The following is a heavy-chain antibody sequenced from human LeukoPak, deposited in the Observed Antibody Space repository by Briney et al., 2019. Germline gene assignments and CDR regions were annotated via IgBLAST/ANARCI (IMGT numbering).Heavy chain of an antibody. Sequence: GASVKVSCKASGYTFTSYGISWVRQAPGQGLEWMGWISAYNGNTNYAQKLQGRVTMTTDTSTSTAYMELRSLRSDDTAVYYCASTYSSSPAYYMDVWGKGTTVTISS. CDR1: GYTFTSYG. D-gene: IGHD6-13*01. J-gene: IGHJ6*03. V-gene: IGHV1-18*01. CDR3: ASTYSSSPAYYMDV. CDR2: ISAYNGNT.